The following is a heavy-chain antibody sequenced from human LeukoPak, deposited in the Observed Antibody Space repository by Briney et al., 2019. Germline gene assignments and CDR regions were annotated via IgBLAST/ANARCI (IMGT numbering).Heavy chain of an antibody. J-gene: IGHJ5*02. Sequence: ASVTVSCTTSGYTFTSYYMHWVRQAPGQGLEWMGIINPSGGGTSYAQKFQGRVTMTRDTSTSTVYMELSSLRSEDTAVYYCARLGYCSGGNCYYNWFDPWGQGTLVTVSS. CDR2: INPSGGGT. D-gene: IGHD2-15*01. CDR3: ARLGYCSGGNCYYNWFDP. CDR1: GYTFTSYY. V-gene: IGHV1-46*01.